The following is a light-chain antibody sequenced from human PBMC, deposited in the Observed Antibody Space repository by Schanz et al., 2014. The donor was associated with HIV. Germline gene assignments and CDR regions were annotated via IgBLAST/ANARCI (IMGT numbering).Light chain of an antibody. CDR3: SSYTSSSTRV. J-gene: IGLJ3*02. Sequence: QSVLTQPASVSGSPGQSITISCTGTSTDIGSYDLVSWYQQHPGKAPKLMIYEVSKWPSGVSNRFSGSKSGNTASLTISGLQAEDEADYYCSSYTSSSTRVFGGGTKVTVL. V-gene: IGLV2-14*02. CDR1: STDIGSYDL. CDR2: EVS.